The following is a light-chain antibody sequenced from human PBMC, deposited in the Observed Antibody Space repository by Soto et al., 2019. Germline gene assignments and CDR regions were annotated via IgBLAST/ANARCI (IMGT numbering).Light chain of an antibody. Sequence: IQLTQSPSSLSASVGDRVTITCRASQGISTYLTWYQQKPGRAPKLLIYTASTLQSGVPSRFSGGGSGTDFTLTISSLQPEDFATYYCQQLNSDPPITFGQGTRLEI. CDR3: QQLNSDPPIT. CDR2: TAS. V-gene: IGKV1-9*01. CDR1: QGISTY. J-gene: IGKJ5*01.